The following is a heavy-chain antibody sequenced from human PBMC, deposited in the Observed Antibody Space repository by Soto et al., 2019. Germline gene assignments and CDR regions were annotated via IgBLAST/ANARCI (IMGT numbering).Heavy chain of an antibody. V-gene: IGHV3-33*01. J-gene: IGHJ4*02. CDR3: PSAGGTTVTGLWHFDS. CDR2: IWYDGTQK. D-gene: IGHD4-17*01. Sequence: QVQLEESGGGVVQPGRSLRLSCEASGFTFNTYSMHWVRQPPGKGLEWLAAIWYDGTQKYYADSVKGRFIISRDNSKKTLYLAMNSLRPEDTAVYYCPSAGGTTVTGLWHFDSWGQGTLVTVSS. CDR1: GFTFNTYS.